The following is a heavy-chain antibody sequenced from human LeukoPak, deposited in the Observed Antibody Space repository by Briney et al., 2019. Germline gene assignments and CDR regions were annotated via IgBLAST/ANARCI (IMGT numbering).Heavy chain of an antibody. Sequence: SVKVSCKASGGTFSSYAIRWVRQAPGQGLEWMGRIIPIFGTANYAQKFQGRVTITTDESTSTAYMELSSLRSEDTAVYYCAREIMYYYDSSGYYLRYWGQGTLVTVSS. J-gene: IGHJ4*02. CDR2: IIPIFGTA. V-gene: IGHV1-69*05. CDR1: GGTFSSYA. D-gene: IGHD3-22*01. CDR3: AREIMYYYDSSGYYLRY.